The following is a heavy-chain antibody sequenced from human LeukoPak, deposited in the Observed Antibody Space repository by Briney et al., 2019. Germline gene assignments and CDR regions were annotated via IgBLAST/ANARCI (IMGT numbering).Heavy chain of an antibody. CDR3: ASKYYNILTGYSD. Sequence: SETLSLTCAVSGGSINSNNWWTWVRQPPGKGLEWVGEIYHSGTTNYNPSLKSRVTISIDKSKNQFSLRLSPVTAADTAVYYCASKYYNILTGYSDWGPGTLVTVSS. J-gene: IGHJ4*02. D-gene: IGHD3-9*01. V-gene: IGHV4-4*02. CDR2: IYHSGTT. CDR1: GGSINSNNW.